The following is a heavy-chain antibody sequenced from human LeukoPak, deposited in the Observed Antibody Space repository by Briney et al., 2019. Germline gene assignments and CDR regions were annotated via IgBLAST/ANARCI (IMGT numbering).Heavy chain of an antibody. CDR1: GGSINSSSYY. V-gene: IGHV4-39*07. CDR2: IYYTGGT. CDR3: AQKDYSGERAFGY. D-gene: IGHD2-15*01. Sequence: SETLSLTCSVAGGSINSSSYYWAWIRQPPEEGLERNGSIYYTGGTNYSPSLKSRVTISVDTSKNQFSLKLSSVTAADTAVYYCAQKDYSGERAFGYWGQGTLVTVSS. J-gene: IGHJ4*02.